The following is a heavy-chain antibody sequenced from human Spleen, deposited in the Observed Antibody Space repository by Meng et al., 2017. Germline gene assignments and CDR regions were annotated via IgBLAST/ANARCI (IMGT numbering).Heavy chain of an antibody. CDR1: GVSVSTYY. Sequence: GSLRLSCTVSGVSVSTYYLSWIRQPPGKGLEWIGCFSYTGSTDYNPSLKSRVTISVDTSKNHFYLNLTSVTAADTAVYYCARVPHRSGWSGNYYFDDWGQGTLVTVSS. V-gene: IGHV4-59*02. CDR2: FSYTGST. J-gene: IGHJ4*02. CDR3: ARVPHRSGWSGNYYFDD. D-gene: IGHD6-19*01.